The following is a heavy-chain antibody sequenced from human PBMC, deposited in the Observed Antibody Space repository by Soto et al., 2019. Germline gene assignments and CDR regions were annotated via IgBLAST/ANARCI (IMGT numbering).Heavy chain of an antibody. CDR2: IGCNGIDT. V-gene: IGHV3-43*01. CDR1: GFTFEEYT. J-gene: IGHJ4*02. D-gene: IGHD2-15*01. CDR3: TKHMVGRVVVAVNNHFGY. Sequence: EVQLVESGGVVVQPGGSLRLSCVASGFTFEEYTMHWVRQAPGKGLEWVSLIGCNGIDTYYADSVKGRFTISRDNSKNPLFLEMSSCRTEDTALYDCTKHMVGRVVVAVNNHFGYWGQGALVTVSS.